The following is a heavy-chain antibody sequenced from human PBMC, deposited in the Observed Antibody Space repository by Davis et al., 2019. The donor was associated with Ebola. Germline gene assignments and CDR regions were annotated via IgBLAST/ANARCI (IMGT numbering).Heavy chain of an antibody. CDR3: ARGTPSFPYYYMDV. D-gene: IGHD3-16*02. V-gene: IGHV3-74*01. J-gene: IGHJ6*03. Sequence: GESLKISCAASGFTFSSYWMHWVRQAPGKGLVWVSRINSDGSSISYADSVKGRFTISRDNAKNTLYLQMNSLRAEDTAVYYCARGTPSFPYYYMDVWGKGTTVTVSS. CDR1: GFTFSSYW. CDR2: INSDGSSI.